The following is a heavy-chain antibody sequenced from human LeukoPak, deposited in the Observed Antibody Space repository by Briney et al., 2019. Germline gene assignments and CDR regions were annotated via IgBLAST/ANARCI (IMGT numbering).Heavy chain of an antibody. J-gene: IGHJ4*02. CDR1: GFTFSSYS. V-gene: IGHV3-21*04. CDR3: AKDREWQWRAPHSAPDY. Sequence: GGSLRLSCAASGFTFSSYSMNWVRQAPGKGLEWVSSISTSSSYIYYADSVKGRITISRDNAMKSLYLQMNSLRAEDTAVYYCAKDREWQWRAPHSAPDYWGQGTLVTVSS. D-gene: IGHD6-19*01. CDR2: ISTSSSYI.